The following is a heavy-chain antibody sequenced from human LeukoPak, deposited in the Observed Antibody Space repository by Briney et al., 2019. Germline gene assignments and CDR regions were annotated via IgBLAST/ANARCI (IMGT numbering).Heavy chain of an antibody. J-gene: IGHJ1*01. Sequence: KPGGSLRLSCAASGFTFGNYYMSWIRQAPGKGLEWVSYISSSGSTIYYADSVKGRFTISRDNAKNSLYLQMNSLRAEDTAVYYCASGGATRRREYFQHWGQGTLVTVSS. CDR1: GFTFGNYY. D-gene: IGHD1-26*01. CDR3: ASGGATRRREYFQH. CDR2: ISSSGSTI. V-gene: IGHV3-11*01.